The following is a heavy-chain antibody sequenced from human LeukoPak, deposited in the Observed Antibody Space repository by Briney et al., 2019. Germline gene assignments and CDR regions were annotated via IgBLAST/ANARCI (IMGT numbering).Heavy chain of an antibody. J-gene: IGHJ3*02. V-gene: IGHV3-23*01. Sequence: RGSPRLSCAASGFTFSSYAMSWVRQAPGKGLEWVSAISGSGGSTYYADSVKGRFTISRDNSKNTLYLQMNSLRAEDTAVYYCAKAAHDSSGYEEGAFDIWGQGTMVTVSS. CDR3: AKAAHDSSGYEEGAFDI. CDR2: ISGSGGST. CDR1: GFTFSSYA. D-gene: IGHD3-22*01.